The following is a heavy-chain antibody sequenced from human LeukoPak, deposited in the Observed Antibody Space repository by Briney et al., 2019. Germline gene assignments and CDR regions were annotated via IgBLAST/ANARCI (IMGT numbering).Heavy chain of an antibody. CDR2: VYPDDSDV. Sequence: PGESLEISFKGSGYHFSKYWIGWVRPMPGKGLEWMGIVYPDDSDVIYTAPFEGHVTISAEKSTNTAYMQWRSLKGSGTAMYYGVRNSSGDPQGNDYWGQGTLVTVSS. J-gene: IGHJ4*02. CDR3: VRNSSGDPQGNDY. D-gene: IGHD2-21*02. CDR1: GYHFSKYW. V-gene: IGHV5-51*01.